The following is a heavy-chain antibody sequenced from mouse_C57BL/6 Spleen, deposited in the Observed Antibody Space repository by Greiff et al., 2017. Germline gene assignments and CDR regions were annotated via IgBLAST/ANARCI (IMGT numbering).Heavy chain of an antibody. CDR3: ARQGITTVVADWYFDV. V-gene: IGHV5-6*02. CDR2: ISSGGSYT. D-gene: IGHD1-1*01. J-gene: IGHJ1*03. CDR1: GFTFSSYG. Sequence: DVKLVESGGDLVKPGGSLKLSCAASGFTFSSYGMSWVRQTPDKRLEWVATISSGGSYTYYPDSVKGRFTISRDNAKNTLYLQMSSLKSEDTAMYYCARQGITTVVADWYFDVWGTGTTVTVSS.